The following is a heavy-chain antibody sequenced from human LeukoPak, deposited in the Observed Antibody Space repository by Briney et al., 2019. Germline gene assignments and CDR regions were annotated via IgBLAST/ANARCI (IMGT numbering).Heavy chain of an antibody. J-gene: IGHJ4*02. CDR3: ASGRQLGY. CDR2: IKEDGSEK. Sequence: GSLSLSCAASGFTFSNYWMSWVRQAPGKGLEWVANIKEDGSEKYYVDSVKGRFTISRDNARNSLYLQMNSLRAEDTAVYYSASGRQLGYWGQGTLVTVSS. V-gene: IGHV3-7*01. D-gene: IGHD6-13*01. CDR1: GFTFSNYW.